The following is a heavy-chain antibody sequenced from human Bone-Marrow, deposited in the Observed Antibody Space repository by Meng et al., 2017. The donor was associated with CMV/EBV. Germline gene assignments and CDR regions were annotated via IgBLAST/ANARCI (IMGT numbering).Heavy chain of an antibody. J-gene: IGHJ6*02. D-gene: IGHD3-3*01. CDR2: IYYSGST. CDR1: GGSISSYY. V-gene: IGHV4-59*01. Sequence: GSLRLSCTVSGGSISSYYWSWIRQPPGKGLEWIGYIYYSGSTNYNPSLKSRVTISVDTSKNQFSLKLSSVTAADTAVYYCARVARPTLFYDFWSGYYGGGYYYGMDVWGQGTTVTVSS. CDR3: ARVARPTLFYDFWSGYYGGGYYYGMDV.